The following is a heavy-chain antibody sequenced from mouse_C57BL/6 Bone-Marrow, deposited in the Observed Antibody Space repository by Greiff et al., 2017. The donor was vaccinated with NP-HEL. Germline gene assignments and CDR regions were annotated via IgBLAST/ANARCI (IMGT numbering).Heavy chain of an antibody. CDR1: GFTFSSYT. V-gene: IGHV5-9*01. J-gene: IGHJ1*03. CDR2: ISGGGGDT. D-gene: IGHD2-3*01. Sequence: EVKLVESGGGLVKPGGSLKLSCAASGFTFSSYTMSWVRQTPEKRLEWVATISGGGGDTYYPDSVKGRFTLSRDNAKNTLDVRMSSLRSEDTALYYCARLDGYWYFDVWGTGTTVTVSS. CDR3: ARLDGYWYFDV.